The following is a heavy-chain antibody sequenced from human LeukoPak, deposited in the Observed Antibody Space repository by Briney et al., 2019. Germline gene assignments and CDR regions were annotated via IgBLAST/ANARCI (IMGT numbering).Heavy chain of an antibody. CDR3: AQYYYDSSGYYPLDY. D-gene: IGHD3-22*01. CDR2: ISGSGGST. V-gene: IGHV3-23*01. J-gene: IGHJ4*02. Sequence: ETLSLTCTVSGGSISSSSYYWGWVRQAPGKGLEWVSGISGSGGSTYYADSVKGRFTISRDNSKNTLYLQMNSLRAEDTAVYYCAQYYYDSSGYYPLDYWGQGTLVTVSS. CDR1: GGSISSSSYY.